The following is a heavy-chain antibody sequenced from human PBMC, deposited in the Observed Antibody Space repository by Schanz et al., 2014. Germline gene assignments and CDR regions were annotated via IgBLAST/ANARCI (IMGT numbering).Heavy chain of an antibody. CDR2: IYYSGAT. CDR3: ARLANQRWGWFDP. D-gene: IGHD3-16*01. V-gene: IGHV4-59*01. CDR1: GDSIRSYY. Sequence: QVQLQESGPGLVKPSETLSLTCNVSGDSIRSYYWSWIRQPPGKGLEWIGYIYYSGATNYNPSLKSRVTLSVDTSKNQLSLKLTSVNAADTAVYYCARLANQRWGWFDPWGPGTLVTVSS. J-gene: IGHJ5*02.